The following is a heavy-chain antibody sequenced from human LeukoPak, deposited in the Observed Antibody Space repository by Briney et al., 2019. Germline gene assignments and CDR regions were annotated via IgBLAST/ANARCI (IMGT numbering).Heavy chain of an antibody. J-gene: IGHJ6*02. CDR1: GFTFRSYG. Sequence: GGSLTLSCAATGFTFRSYGMHWVRQAPGKGLAGVAVISYDGSNKYYADSVKGRFTISRDNSKNTLYLQMNSLRAEDTAVYYCAKDLGYCTNGVCQYYYYGMDVWGQGTTVTVSS. CDR2: ISYDGSNK. V-gene: IGHV3-30*18. CDR3: AKDLGYCTNGVCQYYYYGMDV. D-gene: IGHD2-8*01.